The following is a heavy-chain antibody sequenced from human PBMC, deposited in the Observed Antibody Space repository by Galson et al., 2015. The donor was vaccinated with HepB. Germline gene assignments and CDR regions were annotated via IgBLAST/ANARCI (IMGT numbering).Heavy chain of an antibody. J-gene: IGHJ5*02. V-gene: IGHV4-59*01. CDR2: IYYSGST. Sequence: SETLSLTCTVSGGSISSYYWSWIRQPPGKGLEWIGYIYYSGSTNYNPSLKSRVTISVDTSKNQFSLKLSSVTAADTAVYYCARATTDNWFDPWGQGTLVTVSS. CDR1: GGSISSYY. CDR3: ARATTDNWFDP. D-gene: IGHD1-26*01.